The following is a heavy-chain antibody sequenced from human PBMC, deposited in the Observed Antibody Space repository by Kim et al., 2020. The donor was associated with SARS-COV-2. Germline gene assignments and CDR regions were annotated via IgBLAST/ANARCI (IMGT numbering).Heavy chain of an antibody. CDR2: INEPGKST. Sequence: GGSLRLSCAASGFAFTSFALTGARQGPGKGRDWVSTINEPGKSTYNADSAKGRLTISRDNLRGTVYLQMNSLRAEDTAIYYCVDPPSLPLWGQGTLVTVSS. D-gene: IGHD1-26*01. J-gene: IGHJ4*02. V-gene: IGHV3-23*01. CDR3: VDPPSLPL. CDR1: GFAFTSFA.